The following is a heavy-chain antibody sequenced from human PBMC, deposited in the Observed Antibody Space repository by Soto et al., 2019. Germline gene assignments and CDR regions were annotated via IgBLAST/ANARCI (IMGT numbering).Heavy chain of an antibody. D-gene: IGHD5-12*01. J-gene: IGHJ6*02. Sequence: GGSLRLSCAASGFTFSSYGMHWVRQAPGKGLEWVAVISYDGSNKYYADSVKGRFTISRDNSKNTLYLQMNSLRAEDTAVYYCAKGMDSGYEGRYYYYYYGMDVWGQGTTVTVSS. CDR1: GFTFSSYG. CDR2: ISYDGSNK. V-gene: IGHV3-30*18. CDR3: AKGMDSGYEGRYYYYYYGMDV.